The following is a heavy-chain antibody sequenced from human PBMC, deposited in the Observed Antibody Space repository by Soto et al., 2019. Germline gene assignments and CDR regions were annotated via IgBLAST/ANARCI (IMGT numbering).Heavy chain of an antibody. CDR2: ISDNGGNT. D-gene: IGHD6-19*01. CDR3: VKDRVAVARMFDQ. V-gene: IGHV3-64D*08. Sequence: GGSLRLSCSASGFIFSSYAMHWVRQAPGKGLEYVSVISDNGGNTYYADSVKGRFTISRDNSKNTLYLHLNSLRAEDTAVYYCVKDRVAVARMFDQWGQGTLVTVSS. CDR1: GFIFSSYA. J-gene: IGHJ4*02.